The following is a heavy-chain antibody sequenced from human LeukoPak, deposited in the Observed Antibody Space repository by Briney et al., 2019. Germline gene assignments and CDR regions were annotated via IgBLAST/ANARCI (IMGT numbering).Heavy chain of an antibody. CDR3: AKASSITMIVVVIPSDY. D-gene: IGHD3-22*01. V-gene: IGHV3-23*01. CDR2: ISGSGGST. J-gene: IGHJ4*02. Sequence: PGGSLRLSCAASGFTFSSYAMSWVRQAPGKGLEWVSAISGSGGSTYYADSVKGRFTISRDNSKNTLYLQMNSLRAEDTAVYYCAKASSITMIVVVIPSDYWGQGTLVTVSS. CDR1: GFTFSSYA.